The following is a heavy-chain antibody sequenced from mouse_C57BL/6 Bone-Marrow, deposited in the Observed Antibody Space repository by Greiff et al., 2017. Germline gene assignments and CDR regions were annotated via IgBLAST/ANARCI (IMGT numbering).Heavy chain of an antibody. V-gene: IGHV1-64*01. CDR1: GYTFTSYW. CDR3: ARSPFITTVVGGFDY. CDR2: IHPNSGST. Sequence: QVQLQQPGAELVKPGASVKLSCKASGYTFTSYWMHWVKQRPGQGLEWIGMIHPNSGSTNYNEKFKSKATLTVDKSSSTAYMQLSSLTSEDSAVYDCARSPFITTVVGGFDYWGQGTTLTVSS. J-gene: IGHJ2*01. D-gene: IGHD1-1*01.